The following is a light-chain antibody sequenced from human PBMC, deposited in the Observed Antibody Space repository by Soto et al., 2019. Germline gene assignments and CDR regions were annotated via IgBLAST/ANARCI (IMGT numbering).Light chain of an antibody. V-gene: IGLV2-23*03. Sequence: QSALTQPASVSGSAGQSITISCTGTSSDVGSYKFVSWYQQHPGKVPKVIIYEGSKRPSGVSNRFSGSKSGNTASLTISGLQVEDEADYNCCSYAGSSSFVFGTGTKLTVL. CDR3: CSYAGSSSFV. J-gene: IGLJ1*01. CDR1: SSDVGSYKF. CDR2: EGS.